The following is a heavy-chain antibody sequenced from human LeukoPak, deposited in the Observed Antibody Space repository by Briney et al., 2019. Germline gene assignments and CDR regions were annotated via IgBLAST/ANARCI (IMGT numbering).Heavy chain of an antibody. CDR2: IYSGGST. J-gene: IGHJ3*02. D-gene: IGHD2-2*01. Sequence: GGSLRLSCAASGFTVSSNYVSWVRQAPGKGLEWVSVIYSGGSTYYADSVKGRFTISRDNSKNTLYLQMNSLRAEDTAVYYCARGVGRYAFDIWGQGTMVTVSS. CDR1: GFTVSSNY. V-gene: IGHV3-53*01. CDR3: ARGVGRYAFDI.